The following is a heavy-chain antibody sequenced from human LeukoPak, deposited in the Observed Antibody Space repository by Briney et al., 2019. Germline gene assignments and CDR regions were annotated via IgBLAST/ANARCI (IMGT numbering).Heavy chain of an antibody. J-gene: IGHJ1*01. V-gene: IGHV4-59*01. CDR1: GGSISSYY. Sequence: PSETLSLTCTVSGGSISSYYWSWIRQPPGKGLEWIGYIYYSGSTNYNPSLKSRVTISVDTSKNQFSLKLSSVTAADTAVYYCARAYGSGSYGYFQHWGQGTLVTVSS. CDR2: IYYSGST. CDR3: ARAYGSGSYGYFQH. D-gene: IGHD3-10*01.